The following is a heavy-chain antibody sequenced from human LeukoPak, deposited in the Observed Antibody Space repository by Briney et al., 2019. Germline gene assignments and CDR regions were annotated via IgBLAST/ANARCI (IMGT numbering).Heavy chain of an antibody. D-gene: IGHD3-10*01. J-gene: IGHJ4*02. CDR1: GYTFTSYG. Sequence: ASVKVSCKASGYTFTSYGISWVRQAPGQGLEWMGWISAYNGNTNYAQKLQGRVTMTTDTSTSTAYMELRSLRSDDTAVYYCARDGPFTMVRGVPIYFDYWGQGTLVTVSS. CDR2: ISAYNGNT. CDR3: ARDGPFTMVRGVPIYFDY. V-gene: IGHV1-18*01.